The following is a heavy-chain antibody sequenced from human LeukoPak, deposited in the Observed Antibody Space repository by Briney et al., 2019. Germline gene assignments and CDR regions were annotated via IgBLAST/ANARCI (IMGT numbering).Heavy chain of an antibody. J-gene: IGHJ4*02. Sequence: AETLSLTCSVSGGSISNNYCSWIRQSPEKGLEWMGYIHYSASTDYNTSFKSRVVVSVDPSKNQFSLKLSSVTHADTAVYYCARHGLKLVGASTIYFDKWGQGTLVTVSS. CDR2: IHYSAST. D-gene: IGHD1-26*01. V-gene: IGHV4-59*08. CDR3: ARHGLKLVGASTIYFDK. CDR1: GGSISNNY.